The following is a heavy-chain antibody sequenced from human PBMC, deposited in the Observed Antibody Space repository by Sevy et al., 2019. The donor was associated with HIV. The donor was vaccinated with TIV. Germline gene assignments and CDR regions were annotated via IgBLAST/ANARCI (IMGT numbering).Heavy chain of an antibody. CDR3: GGPKVTYCHGWDYLDY. J-gene: IGHJ4*01. CDR2: IKYSGIR. CDR1: GASISSSGYY. V-gene: IGHV4-39*03. D-gene: IGHD5-18*01. Sequence: SETLSLTCTVSGASISSSGYYWGWIRQPPGKGLEWIASIKYSGIRFYNPSLKSRVTISADTSKDQFSLELSSVTAAGLVIYFWGGPKVTYCHGWDYLDYLGQGTGVTVSS.